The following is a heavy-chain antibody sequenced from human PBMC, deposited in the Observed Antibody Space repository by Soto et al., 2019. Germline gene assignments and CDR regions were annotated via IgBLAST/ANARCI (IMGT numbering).Heavy chain of an antibody. CDR2: TYYRSRWEN. Sequence: RSQTLSLTCDISGDNVARNSAAWHWIRQSPSRGLEWLGRTYYRSRWENDYALSVKSRITISPDTSKNQFSLHLYSVTPEDTAVYYCAGVVWFRGLDVWGQGTPVTVSS. CDR1: GDNVARNSAA. D-gene: IGHD3-16*01. V-gene: IGHV6-1*01. CDR3: AGVVWFRGLDV. J-gene: IGHJ6*02.